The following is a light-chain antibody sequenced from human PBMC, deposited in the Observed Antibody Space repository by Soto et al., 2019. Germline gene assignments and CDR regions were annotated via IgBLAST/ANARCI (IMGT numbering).Light chain of an antibody. Sequence: VMTRSPLSLRVTAGEPASFSGRWSQGPVYRDGYNYLDWYLQKPAQSPQLLIYLGSNRASRVPDRFSGSGSGTDFTLKISSVEAEDVGVYSCMQALQTPPGRWTVGQGTKVDIK. V-gene: IGKV2-28*01. CDR3: MQALQTPPGRWT. CDR1: QGPVYRDGYNY. J-gene: IGKJ1*01. CDR2: LGS.